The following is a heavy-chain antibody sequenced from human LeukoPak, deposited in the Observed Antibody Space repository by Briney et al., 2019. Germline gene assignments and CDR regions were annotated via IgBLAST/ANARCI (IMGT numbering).Heavy chain of an antibody. CDR2: IYYSGST. CDR1: GGSISSYY. J-gene: IGHJ6*02. CDR3: ARLFRRGGYSYDV. Sequence: SETLSLTCTVSGGSISSYYWSWIRQSPGKGLEWIGYIYYSGSTNYNPSLKSRVTISVDTSKNQFSLKLSSVTAADTAVYYCARLFRRGGYSYDVWGQGTTVTVSS. D-gene: IGHD5-18*01. V-gene: IGHV4-59*08.